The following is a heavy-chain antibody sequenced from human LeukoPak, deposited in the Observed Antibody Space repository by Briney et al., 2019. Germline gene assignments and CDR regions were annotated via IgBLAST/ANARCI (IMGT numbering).Heavy chain of an antibody. J-gene: IGHJ4*02. CDR3: ARRGESTNYGDYRFDS. CDR2: IWYDGSNK. CDR1: GFTFSSYG. D-gene: IGHD4-17*01. Sequence: GGSLRLSCAASGFTFSSYGMHWVRQAPGKGLEWVAVIWYDGSNKYYADSVKGRFTISRDNSKNTLYLQMNTLRLEDTAVYYCARRGESTNYGDYRFDSWGQGTLVIVSS. V-gene: IGHV3-33*01.